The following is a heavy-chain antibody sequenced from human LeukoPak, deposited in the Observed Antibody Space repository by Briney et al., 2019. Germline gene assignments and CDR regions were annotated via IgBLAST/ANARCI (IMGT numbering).Heavy chain of an antibody. CDR2: ISYDGSNK. J-gene: IGHJ5*02. V-gene: IGHV3-30*18. CDR1: GFTFSSYG. CDR3: AKGGHDYGDYVSESDP. Sequence: GRSLRLSCAASGFTFSSYGMHWVRQAPGKGLEGVAVISYDGSNKYYADSVKGRFTISRDNSKNTLYLQMNSLRAEDTAVYYCAKGGHDYGDYVSESDPWGQGTLVTVSS. D-gene: IGHD4-17*01.